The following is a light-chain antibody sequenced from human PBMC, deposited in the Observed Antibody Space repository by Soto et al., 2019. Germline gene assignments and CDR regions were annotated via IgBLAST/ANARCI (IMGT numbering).Light chain of an antibody. CDR3: QQRYNRYT. CDR1: QSISSY. CDR2: DAS. V-gene: IGKV3-11*01. Sequence: EIVLTQSPATLSLSPGERATLSCRANQSISSYLAWFQQKPGQAPRLLIYDASSRATGIPARFSGSGSGTDFTLTISSVESEDSAAYYCQQRYNRYTFGQGTKLEIK. J-gene: IGKJ2*01.